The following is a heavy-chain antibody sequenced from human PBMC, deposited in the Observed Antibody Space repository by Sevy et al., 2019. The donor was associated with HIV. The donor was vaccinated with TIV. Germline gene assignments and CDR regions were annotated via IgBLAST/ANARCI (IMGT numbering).Heavy chain of an antibody. V-gene: IGHV3-21*01. J-gene: IGHJ3*02. D-gene: IGHD6-19*01. CDR3: ARAVPATDAFDI. CDR2: ISGLSNYI. Sequence: GGSQRLSCAASGFTFSSYPMHWVRQAPGKGLEWVSSISGLSNYIYYADSVKGRFSISRDNTKNSVYLQMNSLRGEDTAVFYCARAVPATDAFDIWGQGTLVTVSS. CDR1: GFTFSSYP.